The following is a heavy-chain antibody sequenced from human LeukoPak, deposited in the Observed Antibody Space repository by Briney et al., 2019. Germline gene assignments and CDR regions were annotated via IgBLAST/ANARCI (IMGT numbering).Heavy chain of an antibody. CDR1: GGSISSYY. D-gene: IGHD1-26*01. J-gene: IGHJ6*03. CDR3: AGYLVGATWYYYYYMDV. V-gene: IGHV4-59*01. Sequence: SETLSLTCTVSGGSISSYYWSWIRQPPGKGLEWIGYIYYSGSTNYNPSLKSRVTISVDTSKNQFSLKLSSVTAADTAVYYCAGYLVGATWYYYYYMDVWGKGTTVTVSS. CDR2: IYYSGST.